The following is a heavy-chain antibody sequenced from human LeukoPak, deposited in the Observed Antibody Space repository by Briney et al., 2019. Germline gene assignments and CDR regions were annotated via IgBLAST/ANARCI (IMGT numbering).Heavy chain of an antibody. Sequence: PSETLSLTCTVSGGSISSYWWSWIRQPPGKGLEWIGYIYYTGSTNYNPSLKSRVTISVDTSKNQFSLNLSSVTAADTAVYYCARGHYYDSRSPWDYWGQGTLVTVSS. CDR2: IYYTGST. V-gene: IGHV4-59*01. CDR1: GGSISSYW. J-gene: IGHJ4*02. CDR3: ARGHYYDSRSPWDY. D-gene: IGHD3-22*01.